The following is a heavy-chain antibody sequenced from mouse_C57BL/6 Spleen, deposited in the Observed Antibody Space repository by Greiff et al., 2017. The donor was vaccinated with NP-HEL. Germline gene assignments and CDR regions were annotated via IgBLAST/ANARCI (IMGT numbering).Heavy chain of an antibody. CDR1: GYAFSSSW. D-gene: IGHD2-4*01. V-gene: IGHV1-82*01. CDR2: IYPGDGDT. CDR3: ARWPTYDYDPFAY. J-gene: IGHJ3*01. Sequence: VKLMESGPELVKPGASVKISCKASGYAFSSSWMNWVKQRPGKGLEWIGRIYPGDGDTNYNGKFKGKATLTADKSSSTAYMQLSSLTSEDSAVYFCARWPTYDYDPFAYWGQGTLVTVSA.